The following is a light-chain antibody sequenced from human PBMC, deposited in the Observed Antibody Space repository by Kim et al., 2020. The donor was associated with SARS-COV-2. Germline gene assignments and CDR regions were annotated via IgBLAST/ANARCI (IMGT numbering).Light chain of an antibody. CDR2: SAS. Sequence: ASVGDRLTITCRASQNINSWLTWYQQKPGKAPKVLIYSASSLQSGVPSRFSGSGSGTDFTLIISSLQPEDFATYYCQQANSFPLTFGGGTKVDIK. V-gene: IGKV1-12*01. CDR3: QQANSFPLT. CDR1: QNINSW. J-gene: IGKJ4*01.